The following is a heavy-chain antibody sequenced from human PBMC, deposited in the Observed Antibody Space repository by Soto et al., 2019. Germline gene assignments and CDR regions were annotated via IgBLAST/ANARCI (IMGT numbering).Heavy chain of an antibody. D-gene: IGHD4-17*01. CDR3: ARDDHYGDYVRNWFDP. Sequence: QVQLVQSGAEVKKPGSSVKVSCKASGGTFSSYAISWVRQAPGQGLEWMGGIIPIFGTANYAQKFQGRVTSTADESTSTAYMELSSLRSEDTAVYYCARDDHYGDYVRNWFDPWGQGTLVTVSS. V-gene: IGHV1-69*01. CDR2: IIPIFGTA. J-gene: IGHJ5*02. CDR1: GGTFSSYA.